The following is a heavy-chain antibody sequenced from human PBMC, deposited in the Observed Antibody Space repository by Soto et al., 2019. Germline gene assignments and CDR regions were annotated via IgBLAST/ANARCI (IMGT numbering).Heavy chain of an antibody. CDR2: IYWDDDK. CDR3: VKVYWVATGIRYYFDY. Sequence: QITLKESGPTLVKPTQTLTLTCTFSGFSFSTSSVGVGWIRQPPGKALEWLALIYWDDDKRYNPSLRNRLTITKDPSRNQVVVTMTDIDPVDTGTYYCVKVYWVATGIRYYFDYWGQGTLVTVSS. J-gene: IGHJ4*02. CDR1: GFSFSTSSVG. D-gene: IGHD2-21*02. V-gene: IGHV2-5*04.